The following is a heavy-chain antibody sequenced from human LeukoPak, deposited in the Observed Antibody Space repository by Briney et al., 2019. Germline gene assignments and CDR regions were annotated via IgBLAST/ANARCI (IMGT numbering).Heavy chain of an antibody. CDR1: GGSISSSTYS. J-gene: IGHJ5*02. V-gene: IGHV4-30-4*07. CDR2: IYYSGTT. Sequence: PSQTLSLTCAVSGGSISSSTYSWSWIRQPPGKGLEWIGYIYYSGTTYYNPSLKSRVTISVDTSKNQFSLKLSSVTAADTAVYYCATDSSSWESKLNWFDPWGQGTLVTVSS. D-gene: IGHD6-13*01. CDR3: ATDSSSWESKLNWFDP.